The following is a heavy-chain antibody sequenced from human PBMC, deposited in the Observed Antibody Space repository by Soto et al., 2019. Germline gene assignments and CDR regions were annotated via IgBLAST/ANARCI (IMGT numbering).Heavy chain of an antibody. J-gene: IGHJ4*02. CDR2: FNTYTGNP. Sequence: GGSVKVSFKACGYRFTTYGMNLVPQAPGQGLEWMGWFNTYTGNPTYAQGFTGRFVFSMDTSASTAYLQISSLKAEDMAMYYCARSLDSSGYYHYFDYGGQGTLVTVYS. CDR3: ARSLDSSGYYHYFDY. V-gene: IGHV7-4-1*02. CDR1: GYRFTTYG. D-gene: IGHD3-22*01.